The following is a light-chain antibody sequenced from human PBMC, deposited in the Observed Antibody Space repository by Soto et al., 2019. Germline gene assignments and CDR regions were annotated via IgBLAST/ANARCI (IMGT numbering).Light chain of an antibody. CDR3: QQYGSSPLT. CDR2: GAS. Sequence: EIVLTQSPGTLSLSPGERATLSCRASHSVGSSYLAWYQQKPGQAPRLLIYGASSRATGIPDRFSGSGSGTDFTLTISRLEPEDFAVYYCQQYGSSPLTFGGGTKVEIK. J-gene: IGKJ4*01. CDR1: HSVGSSY. V-gene: IGKV3-20*01.